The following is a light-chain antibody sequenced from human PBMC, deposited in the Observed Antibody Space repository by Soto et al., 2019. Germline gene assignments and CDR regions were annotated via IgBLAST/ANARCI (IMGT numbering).Light chain of an antibody. Sequence: QSALTQPASVSGSPGQSIAISCTGTSSDVGGYKYVSWYQQHPGKAHKLVIYDVSNRPSGVSNRFSGSKSGNTASLTISGLQAEDEADYYCSSYTSSSTVVFGGGTKLTVL. J-gene: IGLJ2*01. CDR3: SSYTSSSTVV. CDR1: SSDVGGYKY. CDR2: DVS. V-gene: IGLV2-14*01.